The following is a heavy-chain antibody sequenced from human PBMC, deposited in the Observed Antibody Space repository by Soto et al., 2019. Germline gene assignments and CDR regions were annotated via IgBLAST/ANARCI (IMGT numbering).Heavy chain of an antibody. V-gene: IGHV1-69*02. Sequence: QVQLVQSGAEVKKPGSSVKVSCKASGGTFSSYTISWVRQAPGQGLEWMGRIIPILGIANYAQKFQGRVTITADKSTSTAYRELSSLRSEDTAVYYCARGCSGGSCYSPYYYYGMDVWGQGTTVTVSS. J-gene: IGHJ6*02. CDR3: ARGCSGGSCYSPYYYYGMDV. D-gene: IGHD2-15*01. CDR2: IIPILGIA. CDR1: GGTFSSYT.